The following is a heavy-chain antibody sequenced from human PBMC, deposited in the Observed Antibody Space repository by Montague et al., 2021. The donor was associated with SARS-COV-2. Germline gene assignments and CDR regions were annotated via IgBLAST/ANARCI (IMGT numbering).Heavy chain of an antibody. CDR1: GGSISSSNW. CDR2: IHHSGRT. Sequence: SETLSLTCAVSGGSISSSNWWSWVRQPPGKGLEWIGEIHHSGRTNYNPSLKSRVTMSVDRSKNHFSLRLSSVTAADTAMYYCARGGYGGWTGYYFDYWGQGTLVTVSS. CDR3: ARGGYGGWTGYYFDY. D-gene: IGHD4/OR15-4a*01. V-gene: IGHV4-4*02. J-gene: IGHJ4*02.